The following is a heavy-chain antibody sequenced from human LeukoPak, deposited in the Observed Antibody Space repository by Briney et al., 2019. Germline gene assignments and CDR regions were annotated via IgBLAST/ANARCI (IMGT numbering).Heavy chain of an antibody. Sequence: KPSETLSLTCAVYGGSFSGYYWSWIRQPPGKGLEWIGEINHSGSTNYNPSLKSRVTMSVDTSSNQFSLNLTSVTAADTAVYYCARGPLGGESFDIWGQGTMVTVSS. D-gene: IGHD3-16*01. CDR3: ARGPLGGESFDI. CDR2: INHSGST. CDR1: GGSFSGYY. J-gene: IGHJ3*02. V-gene: IGHV4-34*01.